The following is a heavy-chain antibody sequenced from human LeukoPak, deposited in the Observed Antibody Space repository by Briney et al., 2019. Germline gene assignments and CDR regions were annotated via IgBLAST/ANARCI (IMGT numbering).Heavy chain of an antibody. J-gene: IGHJ6*04. D-gene: IGHD3-10*01. CDR3: ARGARGSGSLTGYGMDV. CDR1: GGTFSSYA. V-gene: IGHV1-69*13. CDR2: IIPIFGTA. Sequence: AASVKVSCKASGGTFSSYAISWVRPAPGQGLEWMGGIIPIFGTANYAQKFQGRVTITADESTSTAYMELSSLRSEDTAVYYCARGARGSGSLTGYGMDVWGKGTTVTVSS.